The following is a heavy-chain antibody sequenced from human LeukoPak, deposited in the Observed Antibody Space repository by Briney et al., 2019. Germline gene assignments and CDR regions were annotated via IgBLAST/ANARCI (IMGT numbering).Heavy chain of an antibody. V-gene: IGHV3-30*03. CDR3: AGGLLGCRGGSCYPTDY. CDR1: GFAFSSYG. CDR2: ISDDGNNN. D-gene: IGHD2-15*01. J-gene: IGHJ4*02. Sequence: PGGSLRLSCAASGFAFSSYGMHWVRQAPGKGLEWVAVISDDGNNNYYVDSVKGRFTISRDNPQNTLYLHMHSLRAEDTAVYYCAGGLLGCRGGSCYPTDYWGQGTLVTVSS.